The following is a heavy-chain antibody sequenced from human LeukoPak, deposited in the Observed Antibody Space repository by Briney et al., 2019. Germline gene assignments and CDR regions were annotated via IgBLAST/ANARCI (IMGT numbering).Heavy chain of an antibody. D-gene: IGHD3-22*01. CDR3: ARGYYDSSDYGYFQH. J-gene: IGHJ1*01. Sequence: ASVKVSCKASGYTFTGYYMHWVRQAPGQGLEWMGWINPNSGGTNYAQKFQGRVTMTRDTSISTAYMELSRLRSDDTAVYFCARGYYDSSDYGYFQHWGQGTLVTVSS. CDR1: GYTFTGYY. CDR2: INPNSGGT. V-gene: IGHV1-2*02.